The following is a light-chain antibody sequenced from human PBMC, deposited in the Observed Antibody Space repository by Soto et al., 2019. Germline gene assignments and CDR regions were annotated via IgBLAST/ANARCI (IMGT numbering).Light chain of an antibody. CDR3: QQSNKWPYT. CDR2: GAS. Sequence: EIVLTQSPGTLSVSPGERANLSCRASQSVSTNLAWFQQKPGQAPGLLIYGASTRATGIPARFSGSGSGTEFTLTINSLQSEDLAVYYCQQSNKWPYTFGQGTKLEV. CDR1: QSVSTN. V-gene: IGKV3-15*01. J-gene: IGKJ2*01.